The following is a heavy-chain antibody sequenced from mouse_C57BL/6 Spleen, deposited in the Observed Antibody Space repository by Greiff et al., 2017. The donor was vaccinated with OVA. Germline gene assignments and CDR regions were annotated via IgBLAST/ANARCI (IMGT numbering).Heavy chain of an antibody. V-gene: IGHV5-17*01. CDR1: GFTFSDYG. CDR3: ENAYYSNYEGYYAMDY. D-gene: IGHD2-5*01. Sequence: EVKLVESGGGLVKPGGSLKLSCAASGFTFSDYGMHWVRQAPEKGLEWVAYISSGSSTIYYAHKVKGRFTISRDNAKNTLFLQMTSLRSEDTAMYYGENAYYSNYEGYYAMDYWGQGTSVTVSS. J-gene: IGHJ4*01. CDR2: ISSGSSTI.